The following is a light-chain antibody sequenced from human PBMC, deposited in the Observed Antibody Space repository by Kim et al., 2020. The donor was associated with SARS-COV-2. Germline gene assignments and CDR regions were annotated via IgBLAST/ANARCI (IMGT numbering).Light chain of an antibody. Sequence: GKTVTISCPRSSGSIATNYVQWYQQRPGSAPTSIIYEDDQRPSGVPDRFSGSIDTSSNSASLTISGLKTDDEADYYCQSYDSTKWVFGGGTQLTVL. V-gene: IGLV6-57*03. J-gene: IGLJ3*02. CDR1: SGSIATNY. CDR2: EDD. CDR3: QSYDSTKWV.